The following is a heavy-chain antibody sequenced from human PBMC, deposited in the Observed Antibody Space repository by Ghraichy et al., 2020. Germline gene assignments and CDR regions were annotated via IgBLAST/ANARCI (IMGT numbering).Heavy chain of an antibody. CDR2: IYPGDSDT. J-gene: IGHJ4*02. CDR3: GRHIASRYRELDS. Sequence: GESLNISCKGSGYTFTSYWIGWVRQLPGKGLEWMGTIYPGDSDTRYSPSFQGQVTISADKSTNTAYLQWSSLKASDTAMYYCGRHIASRYRELDSWGQGTLVTVSS. CDR1: GYTFTSYW. D-gene: IGHD6-6*01. V-gene: IGHV5-51*01.